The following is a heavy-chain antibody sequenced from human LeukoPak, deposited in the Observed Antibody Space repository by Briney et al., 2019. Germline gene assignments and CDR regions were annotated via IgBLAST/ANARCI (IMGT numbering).Heavy chain of an antibody. CDR2: IRSKAYGGTT. J-gene: IGHJ6*02. CDR3: TRDPALLPLEYYYDSSVDYYYGMDV. Sequence: GGSLRLSCTASGFTFGDYAMSWVRQAPGKGLEWVGFIRSKAYGGTTEYAASVKGRFTISRDDSKSIAYLQMNSLKTEDTAVYYCTRDPALLPLEYYYDSSVDYYYGMDVWGQGTTVTVSS. V-gene: IGHV3-49*04. D-gene: IGHD3-22*01. CDR1: GFTFGDYA.